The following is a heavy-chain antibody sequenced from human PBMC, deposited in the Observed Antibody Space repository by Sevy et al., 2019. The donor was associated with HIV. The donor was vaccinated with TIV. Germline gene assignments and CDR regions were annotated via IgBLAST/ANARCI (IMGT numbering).Heavy chain of an antibody. V-gene: IGHV3-30*04. CDR3: ARKQFVLPFDY. CDR2: ISYHGRNQ. Sequence: GGSLRLSCAASGFTFSDYAIHWVRQAPGKGLEWLAVISYHGRNQFYADSVRGRFTIPRVDYKNTVSLQMKSLRPDDTAVYYCARKQFVLPFDYWGQGTMVTVSS. J-gene: IGHJ4*02. D-gene: IGHD6-6*01. CDR1: GFTFSDYA.